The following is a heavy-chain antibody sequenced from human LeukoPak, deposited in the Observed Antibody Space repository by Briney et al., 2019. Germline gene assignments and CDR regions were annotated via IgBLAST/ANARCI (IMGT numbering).Heavy chain of an antibody. Sequence: TSETLSLTCAVSGVSISSSNWWGWVRQPPGKGLEWIGKIYHSGSTNYNPSLKSRVTVSVDKSKNQFSLNLTSVTAADTAVYYCARMTSNNWADFWGLGTLVTVSS. CDR1: GVSISSSNW. CDR3: ARMTSNNWADF. V-gene: IGHV4-4*02. J-gene: IGHJ4*02. CDR2: IYHSGST. D-gene: IGHD1-1*01.